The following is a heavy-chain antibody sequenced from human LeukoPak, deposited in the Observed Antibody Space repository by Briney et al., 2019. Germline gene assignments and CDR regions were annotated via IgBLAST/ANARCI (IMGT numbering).Heavy chain of an antibody. CDR2: INTSGGST. J-gene: IGHJ4*02. D-gene: IGHD3-22*01. CDR3: AIMHPYYDGNGYWVQ. CDR1: GFTFSSYA. Sequence: AGGSLRPSCAASGFTFSSYAMSWVRQAPGKGLEWVSGINTSGGSTAYADSVKGRFTISRDNPRNTLYMQMNSLRAEDTALYYCAIMHPYYDGNGYWVQWGQGTLVTVSS. V-gene: IGHV3-23*01.